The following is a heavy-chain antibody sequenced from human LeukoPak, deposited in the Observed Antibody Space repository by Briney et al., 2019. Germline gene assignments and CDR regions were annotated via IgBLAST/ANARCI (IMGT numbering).Heavy chain of an antibody. Sequence: SETLSLTCTVSGGSTSSSSYYWGWIRQPPGKGLEWIGSIYYSGSTYYNPSLKSRVTISVDTSKNQFSLKLSSVTAADTAVYYCARHRRNYYYYYMDVWGKGTTVTISS. V-gene: IGHV4-39*01. J-gene: IGHJ6*03. CDR2: IYYSGST. CDR3: ARHRRNYYYYYMDV. CDR1: GGSTSSSSYY.